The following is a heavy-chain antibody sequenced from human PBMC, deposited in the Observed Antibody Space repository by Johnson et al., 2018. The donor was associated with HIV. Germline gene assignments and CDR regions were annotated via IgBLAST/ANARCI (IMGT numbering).Heavy chain of an antibody. CDR3: ARDVKVCAFDI. J-gene: IGHJ3*02. CDR2: IWYDGSNK. V-gene: IGHV3-33*01. CDR1: GFTFSSYG. Sequence: QVQLVESGGGVVQPGRSLRLSCAASGFTFSSYGMHWVRQAPGKGLEWVAVIWYDGSNKYYADSVKGRFTISRDNSKNTLYLQMNSLRAEDTAVYYCARDVKVCAFDIWGQGTMVTVSS. D-gene: IGHD3-16*01.